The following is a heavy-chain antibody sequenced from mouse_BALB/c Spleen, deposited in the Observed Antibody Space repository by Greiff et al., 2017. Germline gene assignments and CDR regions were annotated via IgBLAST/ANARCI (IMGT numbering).Heavy chain of an antibody. CDR2: IDPENGDT. CDR1: GFNIKDYY. D-gene: IGHD2-12*01. CDR3: ARSPYSYYAMDY. J-gene: IGHJ4*01. V-gene: IGHV14-4*02. Sequence: EVKLVESGAELVRSGASVKLSCTASGFNIKDYYMHWVKQRPEQGLEWIGWIDPENGDTEYAPKFQGKATMTSDKSSSTAYMELSSLTSEDSAVYYCARSPYSYYAMDYWGQGTSVTVSS.